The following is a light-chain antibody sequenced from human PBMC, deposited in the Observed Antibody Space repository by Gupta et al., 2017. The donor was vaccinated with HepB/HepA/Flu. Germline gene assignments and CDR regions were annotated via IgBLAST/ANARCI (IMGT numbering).Light chain of an antibody. CDR3: HQDYEWALT. V-gene: IGKV3-15*01. CDR2: DAS. CDR1: QSVRSK. J-gene: IGKJ4*01. Sequence: EVVITPSPATLSVSPGERVTLSCRASQSVRSKLAWYQQKPGQAPRLLIYDASTRATAIPARFSGSGSGTDFTLTISSLHPEDFAVYSCHQDYEWALTFGGGTRVEIK.